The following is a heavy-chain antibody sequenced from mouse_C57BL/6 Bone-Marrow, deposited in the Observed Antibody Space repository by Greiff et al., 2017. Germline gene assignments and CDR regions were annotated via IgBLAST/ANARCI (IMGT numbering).Heavy chain of an antibody. V-gene: IGHV5-9-1*02. J-gene: IGHJ4*01. D-gene: IGHD1-1*01. Sequence: EVMLVESGEGLVKPGGSLILSCAASGFTFSSYAMSWVRQTPEKRLEWVAYISSGGDYIYYADTVKGRFTISSENARNTLYLQMSSLKSEDTAMYYCTRGAYYGSFYYYSMDYWGQGTSVTVSS. CDR1: GFTFSSYA. CDR3: TRGAYYGSFYYYSMDY. CDR2: ISSGGDYI.